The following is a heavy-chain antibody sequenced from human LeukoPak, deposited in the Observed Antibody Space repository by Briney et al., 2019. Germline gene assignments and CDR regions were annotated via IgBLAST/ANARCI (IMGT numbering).Heavy chain of an antibody. V-gene: IGHV4-34*01. CDR1: GGSFNNYY. CDR3: ARGYCSGGSCYRDFDY. D-gene: IGHD2-15*01. Sequence: PSETPSLTCSVYGGSFNNYYWSWIRQPPGKGLEWIGQINHSGSTKYNPSLKSRVTISLDTSQNQFSLNLSSVTAADTAVYYCARGYCSGGSCYRDFDYWGQGTLVTVSS. J-gene: IGHJ4*02. CDR2: INHSGST.